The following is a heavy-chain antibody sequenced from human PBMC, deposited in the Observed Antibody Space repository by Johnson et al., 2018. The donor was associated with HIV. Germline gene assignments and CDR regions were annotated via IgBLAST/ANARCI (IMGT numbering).Heavy chain of an antibody. CDR1: GFTFSSYA. V-gene: IGHV3-30*14. D-gene: IGHD3-10*01. CDR3: ARSPGEADAFDI. Sequence: QVQLVESGGGVVQPGRSLRLSCAASGFTFSSYAMHWVRQAPGKGLEWVAVISYDGSNKYYADSVKGRFTISRDNSKNTLYLQMNSLRAEDTAMYYCARSPGEADAFDIWGQGTMVTVSS. J-gene: IGHJ3*02. CDR2: ISYDGSNK.